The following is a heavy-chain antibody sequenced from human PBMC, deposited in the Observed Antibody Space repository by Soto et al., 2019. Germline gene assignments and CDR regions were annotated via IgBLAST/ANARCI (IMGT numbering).Heavy chain of an antibody. CDR3: AREYTYGPNFFGC. CDR1: GGSISSAAYY. J-gene: IGHJ4*02. D-gene: IGHD5-18*01. Sequence: SETLSLTCTVSGGSISSAAYYWSWIRQHPGKGLEWIGYISHSGSTYYNPSLKSRVIISVDTSKNQFSLSLTSVTAADTAVYYCAREYTYGPNFFGCWGQGALVTVSS. CDR2: ISHSGST. V-gene: IGHV4-31*03.